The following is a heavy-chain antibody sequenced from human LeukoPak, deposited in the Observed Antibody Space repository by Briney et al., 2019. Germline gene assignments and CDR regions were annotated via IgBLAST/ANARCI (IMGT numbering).Heavy chain of an antibody. Sequence: PSETLSLTCAVSGASISGSPYYWGWIRQPPGRGLEWIGSISYSGTTYYSPSLKRRVTISQDTSKKQFSLKLSSVTAADTAVYYCARGRGTAMVKGGRKPPKYFDYWGQGTLVTVSS. J-gene: IGHJ4*02. CDR3: ARGRGTAMVKGGRKPPKYFDY. D-gene: IGHD5-18*01. CDR2: ISYSGTT. CDR1: GASISGSPYY. V-gene: IGHV4-39*07.